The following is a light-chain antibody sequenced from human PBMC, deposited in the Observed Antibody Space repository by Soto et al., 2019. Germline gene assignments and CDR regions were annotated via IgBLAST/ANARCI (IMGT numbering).Light chain of an antibody. CDR2: SAS. V-gene: IGKV3-20*01. CDR1: QSIANNY. J-gene: IGKJ4*01. Sequence: EIVLTQSPGTLSLSPGERATLSCRASQSIANNYFAWYQQKPGQAPRLLIYSASSRATGIPDRFSGSGSGTDFTLTISRLEPEDFAVYYCQQYVSSRLTFGGGTKVEIK. CDR3: QQYVSSRLT.